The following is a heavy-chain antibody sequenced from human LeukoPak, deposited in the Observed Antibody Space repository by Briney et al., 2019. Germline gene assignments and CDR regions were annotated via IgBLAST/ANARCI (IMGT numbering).Heavy chain of an antibody. CDR1: GGSITNDNYY. V-gene: IGHV4-39*01. J-gene: IGHJ4*02. Sequence: SETLSLTCTVSGGSITNDNYYWAWIRQSPGKGPEWIATIYYGGNTYYNPSLQSRVTISVDTSKNQFSLKLYSVTAADTAVYYCARRSPSMTFDYWGQGTLVTVSS. CDR3: ARRSPSMTFDY. D-gene: IGHD2/OR15-2a*01. CDR2: IYYGGNT.